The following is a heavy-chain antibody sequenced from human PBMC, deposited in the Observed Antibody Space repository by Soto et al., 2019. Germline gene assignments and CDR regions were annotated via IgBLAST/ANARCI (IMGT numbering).Heavy chain of an antibody. Sequence: SVKVSCKASGGTFSSYALSWVRQAPGQGLEWMGGIIPIFGTANYARKFQGRVTITADESTSTAYMELSSLRSEDTAVYYCARGGYYDSLTGSRGVWFDPWGQG. J-gene: IGHJ5*02. V-gene: IGHV1-69*13. CDR3: ARGGYYDSLTGSRGVWFDP. CDR1: GGTFSSYA. D-gene: IGHD3-9*01. CDR2: IIPIFGTA.